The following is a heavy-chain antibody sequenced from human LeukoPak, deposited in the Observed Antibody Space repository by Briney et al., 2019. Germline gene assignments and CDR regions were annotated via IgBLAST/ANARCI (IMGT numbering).Heavy chain of an antibody. Sequence: ASVKVSCKASGYTFTGDYMHWVRQAPGRGLEWMGRINPNSGGTNYAQKFQGRVTMTRDTSISTAYMELSRLRSDDTAVYYCARNSYYGSGSYYTAIGYWGQGTLVTVSS. D-gene: IGHD3-10*01. CDR2: INPNSGGT. V-gene: IGHV1-2*06. CDR1: GYTFTGDY. CDR3: ARNSYYGSGSYYTAIGY. J-gene: IGHJ4*02.